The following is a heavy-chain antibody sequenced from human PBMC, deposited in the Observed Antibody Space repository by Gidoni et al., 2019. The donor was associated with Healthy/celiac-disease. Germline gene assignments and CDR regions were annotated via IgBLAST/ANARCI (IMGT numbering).Heavy chain of an antibody. CDR1: GFNFRSYA. V-gene: IGHV3-23*04. CDR2: ISGSGGST. D-gene: IGHD1-7*01. CDR3: ANFKSGTGTTPFYY. Sequence: EVQLVESGGGLVQPGVSLRLSCAASGFNFRSYAMSWVRQAPGKGLEWVSAISGSGGSTYYADSVKGRFTSSRDKSKNTLYLQMNSLRAEDTAVYYCANFKSGTGTTPFYYWGQGTLVTVSS. J-gene: IGHJ4*02.